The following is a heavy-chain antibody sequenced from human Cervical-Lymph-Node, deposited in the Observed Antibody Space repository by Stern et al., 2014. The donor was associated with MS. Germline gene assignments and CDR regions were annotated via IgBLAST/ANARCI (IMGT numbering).Heavy chain of an antibody. V-gene: IGHV5-51*01. D-gene: IGHD6-13*01. CDR3: ARYISAAGTNYYYGMDV. J-gene: IGHJ6*02. CDR2: IYPGDSDT. Sequence: EVHLVESGAEVKKPGESLKISCKGSGYSFTSYWIGWVRQMPGKGLEWMGIIYPGDSDTRYSPSFQGQFTISADKSISTAYLQWSSLKASDTAMYYCARYISAAGTNYYYGMDVWGQGTTVTVSS. CDR1: GYSFTSYW.